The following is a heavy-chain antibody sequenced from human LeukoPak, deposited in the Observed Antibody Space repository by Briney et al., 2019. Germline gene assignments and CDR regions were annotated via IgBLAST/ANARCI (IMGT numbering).Heavy chain of an antibody. Sequence: ASVKVSCKVSGYTLTELSMHWVRQAPGKGLEWMGGFDPEDGETIYAQKFQGGVTMTEDTSTDTAYMELSSLRSEDTAVYYCATGLRGGVYNYDSSGLGYFDYWGQGTLVTVSS. V-gene: IGHV1-24*01. CDR3: ATGLRGGVYNYDSSGLGYFDY. CDR1: GYTLTELS. J-gene: IGHJ4*02. CDR2: FDPEDGET. D-gene: IGHD3-22*01.